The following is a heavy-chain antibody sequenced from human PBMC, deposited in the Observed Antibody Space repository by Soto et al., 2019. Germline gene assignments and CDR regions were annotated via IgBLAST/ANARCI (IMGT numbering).Heavy chain of an antibody. J-gene: IGHJ5*02. CDR1: GYTFTGYY. Sequence: ASVKVSCKASGYTFTGYYMHWVRQAPGQGLEWMGWINPNSGGTNCAQKFQGRVTMTRDTSISTAYMELSRLRSDDTAVYYCARGLIAAAERFDPWGQGTLVTVSS. CDR2: INPNSGGT. CDR3: ARGLIAAAERFDP. V-gene: IGHV1-2*02. D-gene: IGHD6-13*01.